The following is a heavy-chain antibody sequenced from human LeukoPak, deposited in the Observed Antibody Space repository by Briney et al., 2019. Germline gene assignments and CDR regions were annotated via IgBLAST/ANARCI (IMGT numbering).Heavy chain of an antibody. Sequence: PSETLSLTCTVSGGSINYYYWMWIRQPPGKGLEWIGYIYYSGGTHYNPSLKSRVTMLVGTSKNQFSLKLTAVTAADTAAYYCTAAAGRRGPFDYWGQGTLVTVSS. D-gene: IGHD6-13*01. V-gene: IGHV4-59*01. J-gene: IGHJ4*02. CDR2: IYYSGGT. CDR1: GGSINYYY. CDR3: TAAAGRRGPFDY.